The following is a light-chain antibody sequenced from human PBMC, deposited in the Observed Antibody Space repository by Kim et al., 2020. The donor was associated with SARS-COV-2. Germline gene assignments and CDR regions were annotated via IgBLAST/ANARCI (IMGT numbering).Light chain of an antibody. J-gene: IGKJ4*01. CDR1: QSVGSY. V-gene: IGKV3-11*01. Sequence: EVVLTQSPATLSVSPGERATLSCRASQSVGSYLAWYQHKPGQPPRLLIYDASNRATAIPARFSGSGSGTDFTLTISSLEPEDSAVYYCKHRSNWTLLTFGGGTKVDIK. CDR3: KHRSNWTLLT. CDR2: DAS.